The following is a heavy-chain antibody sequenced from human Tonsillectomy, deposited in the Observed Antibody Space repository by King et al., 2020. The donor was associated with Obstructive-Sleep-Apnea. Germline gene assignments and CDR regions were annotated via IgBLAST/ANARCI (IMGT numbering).Heavy chain of an antibody. CDR3: AKDKGDYAPPEY. Sequence: VQLVESGGGVVQPGRSLRLSCAASGFTFSSYGMHWVRQAPGKGLEWVAFIRYDGSNKHYADSVKGRFIISRDNSKNTLYLQMNSLRAEETAVYYCAKDKGDYAPPEYWGQGTLVTVSS. D-gene: IGHD4-17*01. CDR1: GFTFSSYG. J-gene: IGHJ4*02. CDR2: IRYDGSNK. V-gene: IGHV3-30*02.